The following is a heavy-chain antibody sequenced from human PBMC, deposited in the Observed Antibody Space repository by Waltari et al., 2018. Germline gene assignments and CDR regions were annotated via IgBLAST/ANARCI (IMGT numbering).Heavy chain of an antibody. CDR3: ARESYCSSTSCYFYYYYGMDV. V-gene: IGHV1-69*01. J-gene: IGHJ6*02. Sequence: QVQLVQSGAEVKKPGSSVKVSCKASGGTFSSYAISWVRQAPGHGLEWMGGIIPIFGTANYAQKFQGRVTITADESTSTAYMELSSLRSEDTAVYYCARESYCSSTSCYFYYYYGMDVWGQGTTVTVSS. D-gene: IGHD2-2*01. CDR2: IIPIFGTA. CDR1: GGTFSSYA.